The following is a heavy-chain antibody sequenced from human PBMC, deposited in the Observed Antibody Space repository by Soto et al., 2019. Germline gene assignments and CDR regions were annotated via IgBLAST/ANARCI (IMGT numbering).Heavy chain of an antibody. Sequence: QITLKESGPTLVKPTQTLTLTCTFSGFSLSTSGVGVAWVRQPPGQALEWLAFIFWNDEKHYRPSLKSRVTXIXDXXKNKVVLTMTNVDPVDTGTYYCARRAGYNSYHFEYWGQGTLVTVSS. V-gene: IGHV2-5*01. J-gene: IGHJ4*02. CDR1: GFSLSTSGVG. D-gene: IGHD1-1*01. CDR2: IFWNDEK. CDR3: ARRAGYNSYHFEY.